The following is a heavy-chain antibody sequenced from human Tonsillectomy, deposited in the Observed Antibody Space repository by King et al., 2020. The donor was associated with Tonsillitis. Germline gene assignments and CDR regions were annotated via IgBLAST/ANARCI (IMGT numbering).Heavy chain of an antibody. Sequence: QLVQSGAEVKKPGASVKVSCKASGYTFSNYGITWVRQATGQGLECMGWINSSNGNTNYVQKFQGRVTMTTDTSTSTAYMELRSLRYDDTAVYYCPRLYIYYYVSSRYPGWFDPWGEGTLATVSS. D-gene: IGHD3-22*01. CDR2: INSSNGNT. J-gene: IGHJ5*02. V-gene: IGHV1-18*04. CDR1: GYTFSNYG. CDR3: PRLYIYYYVSSRYPGWFDP.